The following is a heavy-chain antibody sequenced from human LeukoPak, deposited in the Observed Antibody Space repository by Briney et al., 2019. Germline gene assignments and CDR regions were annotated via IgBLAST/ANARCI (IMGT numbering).Heavy chain of an antibody. CDR2: ISGSGGST. V-gene: IGHV3-23*01. D-gene: IGHD3-16*01. CDR3: AKKGARYYYYGMDV. Sequence: GGSLRLSCAASGFTFSSYAMSWVRQAPGKGLEWVSAISGSGGSTYYADSVKGRFTISRDNSKNTLYLQMNSLRAEDTAVYYCAKKGARYYYYGMDVWGQGTTVTVSS. CDR1: GFTFSSYA. J-gene: IGHJ6*02.